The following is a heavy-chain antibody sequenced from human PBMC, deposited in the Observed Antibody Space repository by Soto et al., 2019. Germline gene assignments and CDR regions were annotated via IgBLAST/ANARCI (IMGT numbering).Heavy chain of an antibody. CDR2: ISWNSGTI. J-gene: IGHJ4*02. CDR1: GFTFSNYA. D-gene: IGHD4-4*01. V-gene: IGHV3-9*01. CDR3: AKDKLYSNYEYYFDH. Sequence: EVQLVESGGGLVQPGRSLRLSCAASGFTFSNYAMHWARQAPGKGLEWVSGISWNSGTIGYADSVKGRFTISRDNAKNSLYLQMNSLRAEDTALYYCAKDKLYSNYEYYFDHWGQGTLVTVSS.